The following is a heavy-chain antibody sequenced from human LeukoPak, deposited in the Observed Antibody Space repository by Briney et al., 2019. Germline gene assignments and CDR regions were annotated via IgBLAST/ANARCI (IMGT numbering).Heavy chain of an antibody. CDR3: AKDFWDTGNY. V-gene: IGHV3-30*18. Sequence: GGSLRLSCAASGFTFSSYGMHWVRQAPGKGLEWVAAISYDGSNKYYADSVKGRFTISRDNSKNTLYLQMNSLRAEDTAVYYCAKDFWDTGNYWGQGTLVTVSS. CDR1: GFTFSSYG. CDR2: ISYDGSNK. J-gene: IGHJ4*02. D-gene: IGHD3-3*01.